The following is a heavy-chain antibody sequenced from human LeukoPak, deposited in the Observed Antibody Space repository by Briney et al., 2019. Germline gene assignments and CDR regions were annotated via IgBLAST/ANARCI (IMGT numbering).Heavy chain of an antibody. V-gene: IGHV4-39*07. CDR1: GASISSTFYF. J-gene: IGHJ4*02. CDR2: LYYSGST. Sequence: SETLSLTCTVSGASISSTFYFWGWIRQPIGKGLEWIGSLYYSGSTYYNPSLKSRVTISVDTSKNQFSLKLSSVTAADTAVYYCARLTGERGLYYFDYWGQGTLVTVSS. CDR3: ARLTGERGLYYFDY. D-gene: IGHD7-27*01.